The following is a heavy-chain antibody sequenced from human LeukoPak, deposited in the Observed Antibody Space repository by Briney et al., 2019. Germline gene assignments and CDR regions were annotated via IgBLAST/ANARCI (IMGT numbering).Heavy chain of an antibody. V-gene: IGHV3-21*01. D-gene: IGHD4-17*01. J-gene: IGHJ4*02. Sequence: GGSLRLSCAASGFTFSSYRMNWVRQTTAKVLEMVSSISSSSSYIYYADSVKGRFTISRDNAKNSLYLQMNSLRAEDTAVYYCARDDNYGDFDYWGQGTLVTVSS. CDR1: GFTFSSYR. CDR2: ISSSSSYI. CDR3: ARDDNYGDFDY.